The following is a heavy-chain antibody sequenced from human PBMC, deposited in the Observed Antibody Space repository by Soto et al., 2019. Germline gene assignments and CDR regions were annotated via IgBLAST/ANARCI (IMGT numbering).Heavy chain of an antibody. Sequence: QVQLVQSGAEVKKPGSSVKVSCKVSGGTFSSHAINWLRQAPGQGFEWMGVIIPITETPNNAEKFQGRVTITADKSTTTVYMELSSLTFDHTAVYFCARGNKGPGHYGPGSQGWYGPWGQGTLVTVSS. V-gene: IGHV1-69*06. CDR1: GGTFSSHA. CDR3: ARGNKGPGHYGPGSQGWYGP. CDR2: IIPITETP. D-gene: IGHD3-10*01. J-gene: IGHJ5*02.